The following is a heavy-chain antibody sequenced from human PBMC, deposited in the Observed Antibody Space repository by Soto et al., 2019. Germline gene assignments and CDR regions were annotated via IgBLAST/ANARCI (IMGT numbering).Heavy chain of an antibody. D-gene: IGHD2-21*02. J-gene: IGHJ4*02. CDR1: GYTFTSYA. Sequence: VKVSCKASGYTFTSYAMHWVRQAPGQRLEWMGWINAGNGNTKYSQKFQGRVTITRDTSASTAYMELSSLRSEDTAVYYCARSIVVVTALDYWGQGTMVTVSS. V-gene: IGHV1-3*01. CDR3: ARSIVVVTALDY. CDR2: INAGNGNT.